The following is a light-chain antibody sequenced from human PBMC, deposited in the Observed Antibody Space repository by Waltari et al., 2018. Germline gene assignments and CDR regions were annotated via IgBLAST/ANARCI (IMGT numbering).Light chain of an antibody. CDR1: QAISSW. J-gene: IGKJ2*03. CDR2: KAS. V-gene: IGKV1-5*03. Sequence: DIQMTQSPSSLSASVGDRVTITCRASQAISSWLAWYQQKPGTAPKLLIYKASSLQSGFPSRFSGSASGTDFTLTISSLQPDDFGTYYCQHYNSAPYSFGQGTKVEIK. CDR3: QHYNSAPYS.